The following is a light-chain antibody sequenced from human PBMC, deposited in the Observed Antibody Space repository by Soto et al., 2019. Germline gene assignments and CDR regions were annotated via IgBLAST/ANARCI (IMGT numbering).Light chain of an antibody. V-gene: IGKV3-20*01. CDR2: GAS. J-gene: IGKJ4*01. Sequence: EFVLTQSPGTLSLSPGERATLSCRASQSVSSSYLAWHQQKPGQAPRILIYGASTRATGIPDRFSGSGSGTDFTLTISRLEPEDSAVYYCQQYGSSPPLTFGEGTKVEIK. CDR3: QQYGSSPPLT. CDR1: QSVSSSY.